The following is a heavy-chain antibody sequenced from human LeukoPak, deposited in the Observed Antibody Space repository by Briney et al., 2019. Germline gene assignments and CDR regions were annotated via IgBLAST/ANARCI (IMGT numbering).Heavy chain of an antibody. J-gene: IGHJ4*02. CDR1: GYSFTSYD. V-gene: IGHV1-8*01. CDR2: MNPNTGDT. Sequence: ASVKVSCKASGYSFTSYDINWVRQAAGQGLEWMGYMNPNTGDTGVTQKFQGRVTMTRDPSINTAYMELTSLRSEDTAVYFCTRGGEILTHYKHIDYWGQGTLVTVSS. CDR3: TRGGEILTHYKHIDY. D-gene: IGHD3-9*01.